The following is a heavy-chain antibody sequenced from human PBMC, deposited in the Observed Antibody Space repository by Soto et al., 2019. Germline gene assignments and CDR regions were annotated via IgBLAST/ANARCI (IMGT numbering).Heavy chain of an antibody. CDR1: GFTFSNYA. CDR2: ITSSGSST. CDR3: VRGYPEVDFDF. J-gene: IGHJ4*02. Sequence: GGSLRLSCAASGFTFSNYAMTWVRQSPGKGLEWVSIITSSGSSTHFADSVKGRFTISRDNSKNTLYLQMNSLRAEDTAVYYCVRGYPEVDFDFWGQGTLVTVSS. V-gene: IGHV3-23*01. D-gene: IGHD5-12*01.